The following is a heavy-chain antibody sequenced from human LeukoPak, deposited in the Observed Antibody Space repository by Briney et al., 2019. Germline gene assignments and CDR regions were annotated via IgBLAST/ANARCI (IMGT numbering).Heavy chain of an antibody. CDR3: ARGFYWFDP. Sequence: SETLSLTCTVSGGSIRSYYWTWIRQPPEKGLEWIGYIYSSGSTDYNPSLKSRVTISVDTSKNQFSLKLSSVTPADTAVYYCARGFYWFDPWGQGTLVTVSS. CDR2: IYSSGST. D-gene: IGHD3-10*01. V-gene: IGHV4-59*01. J-gene: IGHJ5*02. CDR1: GGSIRSYY.